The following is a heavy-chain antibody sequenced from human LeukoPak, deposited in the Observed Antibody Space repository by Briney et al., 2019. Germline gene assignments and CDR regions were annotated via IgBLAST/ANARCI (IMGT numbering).Heavy chain of an antibody. J-gene: IGHJ4*02. D-gene: IGHD3-10*01. V-gene: IGHV1-69*13. CDR2: IIPIFGTA. CDR3: AREGRGVIPPFDY. Sequence: SVKVSCKASGGTFSSYAISWVRQAPGQGLEWMGGIIPIFGTANYAQKFQGRVTITADESTSTAYMELSSLRSEDTAVYYCAREGRGVIPPFDYWGQGTLVTVSS. CDR1: GGTFSSYA.